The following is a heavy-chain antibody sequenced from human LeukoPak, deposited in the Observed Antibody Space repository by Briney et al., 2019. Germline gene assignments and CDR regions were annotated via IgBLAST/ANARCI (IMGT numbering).Heavy chain of an antibody. CDR1: GFTFSSNG. V-gene: IGHV3-30*18. Sequence: GRSLRLSCAASGFTFSSNGIHWVRQAPGKGLEWVAVISYDGSNKYYADSVKGRFTISRDNSKNTLYLQMNSLRAEDTAVYYCAKDGIAADLWYFDYWGQGTLVTVSS. D-gene: IGHD6-13*01. J-gene: IGHJ4*02. CDR2: ISYDGSNK. CDR3: AKDGIAADLWYFDY.